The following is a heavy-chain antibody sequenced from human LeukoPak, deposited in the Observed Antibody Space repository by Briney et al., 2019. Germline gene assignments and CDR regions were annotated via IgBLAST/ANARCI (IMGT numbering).Heavy chain of an antibody. Sequence: PGGSLRLSCAASGFTFSSYEMNWVRQAPGKGLEWVSYISSSGSTIYYADSVKGRFTISRDNAKNTLYLQMNSLRDDDTAVYYCVRGVGVSRFNYFDPWGQGTLVTVSS. V-gene: IGHV3-48*03. J-gene: IGHJ5*02. CDR2: ISSSGSTI. CDR3: VRGVGVSRFNYFDP. D-gene: IGHD1-26*01. CDR1: GFTFSSYE.